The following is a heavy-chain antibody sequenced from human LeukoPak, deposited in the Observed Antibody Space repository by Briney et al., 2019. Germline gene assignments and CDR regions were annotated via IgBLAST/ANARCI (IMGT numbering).Heavy chain of an antibody. CDR1: GFTFSNAW. J-gene: IGHJ4*02. D-gene: IGHD2-15*01. CDR2: IKSKNDGETT. CDR3: TTAVGYSAFDY. V-gene: IGHV3-15*01. Sequence: GGSLRLSCAASGFTFSNAWMSWVRQAPGKGLEWVGRIKSKNDGETTDYAAPVKGRFTISRDDSKTTLYLQMNSLKTDDTAIYYCTTAVGYSAFDYWGQGTLVTVSS.